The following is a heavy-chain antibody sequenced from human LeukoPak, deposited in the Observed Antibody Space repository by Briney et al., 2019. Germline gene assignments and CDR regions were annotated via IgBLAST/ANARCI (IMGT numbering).Heavy chain of an antibody. CDR1: GYTFTGYY. D-gene: IGHD6-19*01. CDR3: ARLATVPG. CDR2: IHPNSGDT. Sequence: ASVKVSCKASGYTFTGYYLHWVRQAPGQGLEWMGWIHPNSGDTNFAQRFQGRVTMTRDTSIGTAYMELTSLRSDDTAVYYCARLATVPGWGQGTLVTVSS. J-gene: IGHJ1*01. V-gene: IGHV1-2*02.